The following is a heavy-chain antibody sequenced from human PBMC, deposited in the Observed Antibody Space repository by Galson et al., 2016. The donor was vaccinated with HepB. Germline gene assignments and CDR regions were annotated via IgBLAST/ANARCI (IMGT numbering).Heavy chain of an antibody. Sequence: SVKVSCKASGGTFSDYTINWVRQAPGQGLEWMGGIIPIFGTANYAQKFEGRVTITADESTNTANMELSSLRSEDTAVYYCARVLFMVRGIIISADYHGMEVWGQGTTVTVSS. CDR1: GGTFSDYT. CDR2: IIPIFGTA. V-gene: IGHV1-69*13. CDR3: ARVLFMVRGIIISADYHGMEV. J-gene: IGHJ6*02. D-gene: IGHD3-10*01.